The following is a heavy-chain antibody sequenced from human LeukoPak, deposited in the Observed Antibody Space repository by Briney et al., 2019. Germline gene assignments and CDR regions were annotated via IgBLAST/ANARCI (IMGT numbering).Heavy chain of an antibody. CDR1: GFSFSNAW. D-gene: IGHD2-21*02. Sequence: PGGSLRLSCAASGFSFSNAWMTWVRQAPGKGLEWVGRIRSKANSYATAYAASVKGRFTISRDDSKNTAYLQMNSLKTEDTAVYYCTRHGISAYCGGDCYSTPFDYWGQGTLVTVSS. V-gene: IGHV3-73*01. CDR3: TRHGISAYCGGDCYSTPFDY. CDR2: IRSKANSYAT. J-gene: IGHJ4*02.